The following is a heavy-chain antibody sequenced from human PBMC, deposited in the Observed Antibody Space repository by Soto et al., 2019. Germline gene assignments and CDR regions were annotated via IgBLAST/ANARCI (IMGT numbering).Heavy chain of an antibody. V-gene: IGHV3-66*01. CDR2: IYSGGST. J-gene: IGHJ5*02. Sequence: EVQLVESGGGLVQPGGSLRLSCAASGFTVSSNYMSWVRQAPGKGLEWVSVIYSGGSTYYADSVKGRFTISRDNSKNTLYLQMNSPRAEDTAVYYCRSYGDFHGGFDPWGQGTLVTVSS. CDR3: RSYGDFHGGFDP. CDR1: GFTVSSNY. D-gene: IGHD4-17*01.